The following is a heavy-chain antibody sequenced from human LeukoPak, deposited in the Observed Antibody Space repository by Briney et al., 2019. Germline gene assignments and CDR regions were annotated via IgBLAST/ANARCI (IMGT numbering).Heavy chain of an antibody. CDR3: ARYPMTYCSSSSCTDY. D-gene: IGHD2-2*01. CDR2: IYYSGST. CDR1: GGSISGDY. J-gene: IGHJ4*02. Sequence: SEALSLTCTVSGGSISGDYWSWIRQSLQGLEWIGYIYYSGSTNYNPSLKSRVTISVDTSKNQFSLKLSSVTAADTAVYYCARYPMTYCSSSSCTDYWGQGTLVTVSS. V-gene: IGHV4-59*08.